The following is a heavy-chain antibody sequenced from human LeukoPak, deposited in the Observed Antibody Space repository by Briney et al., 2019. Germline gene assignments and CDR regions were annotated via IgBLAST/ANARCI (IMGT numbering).Heavy chain of an antibody. CDR1: GFTFSSYS. CDR2: ISSSSSYI. J-gene: IGHJ6*03. V-gene: IGHV3-21*01. D-gene: IGHD3-22*01. CDR3: ARDQYYDSSGPSSYMDV. Sequence: PGGSLRLSCAASGFTFSSYSTNWVRQAPGKGLEWVSSISSSSSYIYYADSVKGRFTISRDNAKNSLYLQMNSLRAEDTAVYYCARDQYYDSSGPSSYMDVWGKGTTVTVSS.